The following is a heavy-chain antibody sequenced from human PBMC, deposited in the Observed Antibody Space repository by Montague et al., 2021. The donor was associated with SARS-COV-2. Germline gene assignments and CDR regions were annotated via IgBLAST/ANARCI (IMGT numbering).Heavy chain of an antibody. J-gene: IGHJ1*01. V-gene: IGHV4-39*01. CDR3: ARGPQKGGSGYYYN. CDR2: IYHDGNT. Sequence: SETLSLTCTVSGDSIGSSSYYWGWIRQPPGKGLEWIGSIYHDGNTYYNPSLKTRVSLSIDERKNQFSLKFYSVTVADTAVYSCARGPQKGGSGYYYNWGQGILVTVSS. D-gene: IGHD3-22*01. CDR1: GDSIGSSSYY.